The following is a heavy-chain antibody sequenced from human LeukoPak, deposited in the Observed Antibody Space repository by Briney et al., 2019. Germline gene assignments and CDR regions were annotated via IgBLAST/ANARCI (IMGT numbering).Heavy chain of an antibody. Sequence: SVKVSCKASGGTFSSYAISWVRQAPGQGLEWMGGIIPIFGTANYAQKFQGRVTITADESTSTAYMELSSLRSEETAVYYCARMVRGVIITEPDYYYYMDVWGKGTTVTISS. D-gene: IGHD3-10*01. V-gene: IGHV1-69*13. J-gene: IGHJ6*03. CDR3: ARMVRGVIITEPDYYYYMDV. CDR2: IIPIFGTA. CDR1: GGTFSSYA.